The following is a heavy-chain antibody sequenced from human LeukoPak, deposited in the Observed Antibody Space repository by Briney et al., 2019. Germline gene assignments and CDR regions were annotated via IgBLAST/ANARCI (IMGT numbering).Heavy chain of an antibody. CDR1: GGSLNGHY. CDR3: ARATGGWFDP. Sequence: SETLSLTCAVYGGSLNGHYWSWIRQPPGKGLEWIGEGSESGGTKFNPSLKSRVTISADTSKNQFSLKLNSVTAADTAVYYCARATGGWFDPWGQGTLVTVSS. CDR2: GSESGGT. V-gene: IGHV4-34*01. D-gene: IGHD1-1*01. J-gene: IGHJ5*02.